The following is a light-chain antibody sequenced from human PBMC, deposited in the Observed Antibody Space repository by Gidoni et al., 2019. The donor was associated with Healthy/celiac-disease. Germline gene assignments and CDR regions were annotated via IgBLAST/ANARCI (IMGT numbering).Light chain of an antibody. CDR3: QQYYSTPT. CDR2: WAS. CDR1: QSVLYSSNNKNY. V-gene: IGKV4-1*01. Sequence: DIVMTQSPASLAVSLGERATINCKSSQSVLYSSNNKNYLAWYQQKPRQPPKLLIYWASTRESGVPDRFSGSGSGTDFTLTISSLQAEDVAVYYCQQYYSTPTFGQGTKLEIK. J-gene: IGKJ2*01.